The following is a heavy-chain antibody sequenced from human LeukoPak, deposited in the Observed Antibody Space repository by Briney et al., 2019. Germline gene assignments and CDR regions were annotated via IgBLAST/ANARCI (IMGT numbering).Heavy chain of an antibody. CDR1: GGSISSYY. CDR3: ARSHTLRYFDWFFDY. J-gene: IGHJ4*02. V-gene: IGHV4-59*01. Sequence: SETLSLTCTVSGGSISSYYWSWIRQPPGKGLEWIRYIYYSGSTNYNPSLKSRVTISVDTSKNQFSLKLSSVTAADTAVYYCARSHTLRYFDWFFDYWGQGTLVTVSS. CDR2: IYYSGST. D-gene: IGHD3-9*01.